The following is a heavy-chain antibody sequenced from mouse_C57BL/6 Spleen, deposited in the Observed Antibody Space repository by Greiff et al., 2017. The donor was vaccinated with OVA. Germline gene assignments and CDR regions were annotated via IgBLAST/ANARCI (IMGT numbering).Heavy chain of an antibody. CDR3: TRDNCDGSYDYVMDY. D-gene: IGHD4-1*01. J-gene: IGHJ4*01. Sequence: EVKVVESGEGLVKPGGSLKLSCAASGFTFSSYAMSWVRQTPEKRLEWVAYISSGGDYIYYADTVKGRFTISRDNARNTLYLQMSSLKSEDTAMDYCTRDNCDGSYDYVMDYWGQGTSVTVSS. V-gene: IGHV5-9-1*02. CDR2: ISSGGDYI. CDR1: GFTFSSYA.